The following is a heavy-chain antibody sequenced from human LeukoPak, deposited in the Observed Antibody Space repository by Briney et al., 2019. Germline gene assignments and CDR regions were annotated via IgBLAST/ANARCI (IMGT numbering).Heavy chain of an antibody. CDR3: ARDRGAAAGLFDY. CDR2: IYYSGST. V-gene: IGHV4-59*01. Sequence: SETLSLTCTVSGGSISSYYWSWIRQPPGKGLEWIGYIYYSGSTNYNPSLKSRVTISVDTSKNQFSLELSSVTAADTAVYYCARDRGAAAGLFDYWGQGTLVTVSS. J-gene: IGHJ4*02. D-gene: IGHD6-13*01. CDR1: GGSISSYY.